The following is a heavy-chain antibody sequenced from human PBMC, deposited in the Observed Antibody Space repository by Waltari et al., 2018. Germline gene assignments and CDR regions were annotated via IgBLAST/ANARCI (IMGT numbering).Heavy chain of an antibody. D-gene: IGHD6-13*01. CDR2: INHSGST. V-gene: IGHV4-34*01. Sequence: QVQLQQWGAGLLKPSETLSLTCAVYGGSVSGYYWSWIRQPPGKGLEWIGEINHSGSTNYNPSLKSRVTISVDTSKNQFSLKLSSVTAADTAVYYCARGRYSSSWYRAFDIWGQGTMVTVSS. CDR1: GGSVSGYY. J-gene: IGHJ3*02. CDR3: ARGRYSSSWYRAFDI.